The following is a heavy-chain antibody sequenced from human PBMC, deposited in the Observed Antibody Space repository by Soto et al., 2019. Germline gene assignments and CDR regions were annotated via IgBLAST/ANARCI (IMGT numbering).Heavy chain of an antibody. CDR3: ARGYCSSTSCYIWDNWFDP. CDR2: IYYSGRT. D-gene: IGHD2-2*02. J-gene: IGHJ5*02. CDR1: GGSISSYY. V-gene: IGHV4-59*01. Sequence: QVQLQESGPGLVKPSETLSLTCTVSGGSISSYYWSWIRQPPGKGLEWIGYIYYSGRTNYTPSLKSRVTISADTSKNQLSLKLSSVPAADTAVYYCARGYCSSTSCYIWDNWFDPWGQGTLVTVSS.